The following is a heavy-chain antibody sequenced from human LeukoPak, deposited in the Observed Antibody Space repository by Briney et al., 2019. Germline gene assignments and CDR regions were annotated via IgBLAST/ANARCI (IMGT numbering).Heavy chain of an antibody. CDR1: GGSISSSSYY. Sequence: SETLSLTCTVSGGSISSSSYYWGWIRQPPGKGLEWIGSIYYSGSTYYNPPLKSRVTISVDTSKNQFSLKLSSVTAADTAVYYCARWITGANFDYWGQGTLVTVSS. CDR3: ARWITGANFDY. J-gene: IGHJ4*02. D-gene: IGHD5-12*01. CDR2: IYYSGST. V-gene: IGHV4-39*01.